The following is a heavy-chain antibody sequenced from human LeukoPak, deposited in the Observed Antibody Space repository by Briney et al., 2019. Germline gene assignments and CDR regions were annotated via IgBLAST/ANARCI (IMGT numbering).Heavy chain of an antibody. CDR1: GGSFSGYY. V-gene: IGHV4-34*01. CDR2: INHSGST. J-gene: IGHJ4*02. CDR3: ARSLITMVRGVRKRNYFDY. D-gene: IGHD3-10*01. Sequence: KSSETLSLTCAVDGGSFSGYYWSWIRQPPGKGLEWIGEINHSGSTNYNPSLKSRVTISVDTSKNQFSLKLSSVTAADTAVYYCARSLITMVRGVRKRNYFDYWGQGTLVTVSS.